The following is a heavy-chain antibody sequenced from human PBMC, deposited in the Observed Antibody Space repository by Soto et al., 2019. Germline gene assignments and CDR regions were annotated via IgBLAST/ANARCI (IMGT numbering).Heavy chain of an antibody. CDR3: ARDLSAVKRFESFKYYRMDV. J-gene: IGHJ6*02. D-gene: IGHD3-3*01. V-gene: IGHV1-69*01. CDR1: GGTFSSNP. CDR2: IIPIFATP. Sequence: QVQLMQSGAEVRKPGSSVTVSCKASGGTFSSNPISWVRQAPGQGLEWMGGIIPIFATPHYARRFLDRVTLTAERSTKTAYMELTGLTSEDTAIYYCARDLSAVKRFESFKYYRMDVWGQGTTVTVS.